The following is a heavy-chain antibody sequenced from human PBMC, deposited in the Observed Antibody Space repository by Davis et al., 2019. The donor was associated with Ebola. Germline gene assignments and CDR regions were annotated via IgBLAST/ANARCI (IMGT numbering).Heavy chain of an antibody. D-gene: IGHD4-17*01. CDR1: GFTFSGSA. Sequence: GGPLRLSCAAPGFTFSGSAMHWVRQAPGKGLEWVGRIRSKANSYATAYAASVKGRFTISRDDSNNTAYLQMNSLKTEDTAVYYCSPTVTIFDYWGQGTLVTVSS. CDR2: IRSKANSYAT. V-gene: IGHV3-73*01. CDR3: SPTVTIFDY. J-gene: IGHJ4*02.